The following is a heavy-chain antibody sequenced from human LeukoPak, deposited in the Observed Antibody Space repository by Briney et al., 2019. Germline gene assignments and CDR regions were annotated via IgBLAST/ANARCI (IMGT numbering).Heavy chain of an antibody. CDR2: IYYSGST. CDR1: GGSISSYY. CDR3: ARDYERGTMDV. Sequence: PSETPSLTCTVSGGSISSYYWSWIRQPPGKGLEWIGYIYYSGSTNYNPSLKSRVTISVDTSKNQFSLKLSSVTAADTAVYYCARDYERGTMDVWGKGTTVTVSS. D-gene: IGHD7-27*01. J-gene: IGHJ6*04. V-gene: IGHV4-59*01.